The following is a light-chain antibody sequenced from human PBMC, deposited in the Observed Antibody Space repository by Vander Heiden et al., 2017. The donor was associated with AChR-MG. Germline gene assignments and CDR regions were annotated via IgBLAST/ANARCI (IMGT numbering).Light chain of an antibody. CDR1: SSNVGSYDY. Sequence: QSALTQPRSVSGSPGPSVTISCTGPSSNVGSYDYVSWDPHHPVNAPNLMIYDVKQRPSGVPDRFSGAKSGNTASLTISGLQAEDEGDYYCCSYAGSNASGVFGGGTKVTVL. V-gene: IGLV2-11*01. CDR3: CSYAGSNASGV. J-gene: IGLJ2*01. CDR2: DVK.